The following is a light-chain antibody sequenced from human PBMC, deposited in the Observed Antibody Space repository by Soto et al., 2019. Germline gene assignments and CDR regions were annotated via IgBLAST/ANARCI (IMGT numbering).Light chain of an antibody. CDR1: QGIKDY. Sequence: EIVMTQSPATLSVSPGERATLSCRASQGIKDYVAWFQQKPGQAPRLLIYGASTRATAIPARFSGSGSGTEFTLSISSLQSEDFAVYYCQQYNTCPRTFGQGTKLDSK. CDR2: GAS. CDR3: QQYNTCPRT. V-gene: IGKV3-15*01. J-gene: IGKJ1*01.